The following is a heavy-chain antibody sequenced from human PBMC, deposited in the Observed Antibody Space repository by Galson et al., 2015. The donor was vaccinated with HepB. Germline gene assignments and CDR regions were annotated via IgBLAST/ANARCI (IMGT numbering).Heavy chain of an antibody. D-gene: IGHD3-22*01. V-gene: IGHV4-38-2*02. Sequence: SETLSLTCTVSGYSISSGYYWGWIRQPPGKGLEWIGSIYRSGSTHYNPSLKSRVTISVDTSNNHFSLKLSSVTAADTAVYYCAREVRGYDSRGYYYHYNYYAMDVWGQGTTVTVSS. CDR1: GYSISSGYY. CDR3: AREVRGYDSRGYYYHYNYYAMDV. CDR2: IYRSGST. J-gene: IGHJ6*02.